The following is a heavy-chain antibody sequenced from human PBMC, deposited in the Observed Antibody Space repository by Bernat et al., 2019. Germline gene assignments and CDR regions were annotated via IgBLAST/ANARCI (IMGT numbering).Heavy chain of an antibody. D-gene: IGHD6-19*01. CDR1: GYSFTSYW. J-gene: IGHJ6*02. CDR3: ASALDRSGWYGDYYYYGMDV. Sequence: EVQLVQSGAEVKKPGESLRISCKGSGYSFTSYWISWVRQMPGKGLEWMGRIDPSDSYTNYSPSFQGDVTIAADKSISTAYLQWSSLKASDTAMYYCASALDRSGWYGDYYYYGMDVWGQGTTVTVSS. CDR2: IDPSDSYT. V-gene: IGHV5-10-1*03.